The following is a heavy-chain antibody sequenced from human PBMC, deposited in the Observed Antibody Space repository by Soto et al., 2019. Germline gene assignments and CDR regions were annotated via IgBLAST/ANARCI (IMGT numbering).Heavy chain of an antibody. Sequence: GESLKISCKGSGYSFTSYWIGWVRQMPGKGLEWMGIIYPGDSDTRYSPSFQGQVTISADKSISTAYLQWSSLKASDTAMYYCAGGGVRGVITRTRDYYGMAVWGQGTTVTLYS. CDR3: AGGGVRGVITRTRDYYGMAV. CDR1: GYSFTSYW. CDR2: IYPGDSDT. J-gene: IGHJ6*01. D-gene: IGHD3-10*01. V-gene: IGHV5-51*01.